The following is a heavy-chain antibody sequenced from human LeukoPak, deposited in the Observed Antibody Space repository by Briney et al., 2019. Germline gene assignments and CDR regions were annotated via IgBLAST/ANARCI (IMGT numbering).Heavy chain of an antibody. V-gene: IGHV3-9*01. D-gene: IGHD1-26*01. Sequence: PGGSLRLSCAASGFTFDDYAMHWVRQAPGKGLEWVSGISWNSGSIGYADSVKGRFTISRDNAKNSLYLQMNSLRVEDTAVYYCASIEEVGATIRGMGPFDYWGQGTLVTVSS. J-gene: IGHJ4*02. CDR1: GFTFDDYA. CDR2: ISWNSGSI. CDR3: ASIEEVGATIRGMGPFDY.